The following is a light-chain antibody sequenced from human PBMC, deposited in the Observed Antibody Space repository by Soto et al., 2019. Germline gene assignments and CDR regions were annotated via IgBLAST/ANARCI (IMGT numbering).Light chain of an antibody. CDR1: QSVLYSSNNNNY. J-gene: IGKJ2*01. V-gene: IGKV4-1*01. CDR2: WAS. Sequence: IVMTQSPDYLAVSLGERSTINCKSSQSVLYSSNNNNYIAWYQQKPGQPPKLIIYWASTRESGVPDRFSGSGSGTDFTLTISSLQPEDSATYYCQQSYSLPYTFGQGTKVDI. CDR3: QQSYSLPYT.